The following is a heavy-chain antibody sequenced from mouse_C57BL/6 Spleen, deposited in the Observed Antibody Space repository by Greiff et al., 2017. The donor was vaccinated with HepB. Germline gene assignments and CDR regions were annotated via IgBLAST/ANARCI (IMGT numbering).Heavy chain of an antibody. D-gene: IGHD2-12*01. CDR2: IYPGDGDT. Sequence: VQLQQSGPELVKPGASVKISCKASGYAFSSSWMNWVKQRPGKGLEWIGRIYPGDGDTNYNGKFKGKATLTADKSSSTAYMQLSSLTSEDSAVYFCAREIVEGDYWGQGTTLTVSS. J-gene: IGHJ2*01. CDR3: AREIVEGDY. V-gene: IGHV1-82*01. CDR1: GYAFSSSW.